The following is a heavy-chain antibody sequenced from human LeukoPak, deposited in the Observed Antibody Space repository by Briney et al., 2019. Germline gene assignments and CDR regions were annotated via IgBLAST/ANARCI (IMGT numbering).Heavy chain of an antibody. CDR1: GGSISSSSYY. V-gene: IGHV4-39*07. CDR3: ARNRRRGAVAATNWFDP. Sequence: SETLSLTCTVSGGSISSSSYYWGWIRQPPGKGLEWIGSIYYSGSTYYNPSLKSRVTISVDTSKNQFSLKLSSVTAADTAVYYCARNRRRGAVAATNWFDPWGQGTLVTVSS. D-gene: IGHD6-19*01. CDR2: IYYSGST. J-gene: IGHJ5*02.